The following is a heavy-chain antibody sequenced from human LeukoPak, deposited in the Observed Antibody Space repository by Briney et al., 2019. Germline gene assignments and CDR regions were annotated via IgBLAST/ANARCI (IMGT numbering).Heavy chain of an antibody. CDR2: IYTSGST. J-gene: IGHJ4*02. Sequence: SETLSLTRTVSGGSISSYYWSWIRQPAGKGLEWIGRIYTSGSTNYNPSLKSRVTMSVDTSKNQFSLKLSSVTAADTAVYYCARTYYDFWSGYEGGYFDYWGQGTLVTVSS. CDR1: GGSISSYY. D-gene: IGHD3-3*01. V-gene: IGHV4-4*07. CDR3: ARTYYDFWSGYEGGYFDY.